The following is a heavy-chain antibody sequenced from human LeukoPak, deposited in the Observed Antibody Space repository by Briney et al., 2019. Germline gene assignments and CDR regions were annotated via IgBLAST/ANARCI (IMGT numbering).Heavy chain of an antibody. CDR1: GGSISGYY. V-gene: IGHV4-4*07. CDR3: ARDLGGYNCGYSFDF. D-gene: IGHD5-18*01. Sequence: SETLSLTCTVSGGSISGYYWNWIRQPAGKGLEWIGRIYTSGNTNYNPSLKSRVTMSVDTSKNQFFLKLFSVTAADTAVYYCARDLGGYNCGYSFDFWGQGTLVTVSS. J-gene: IGHJ4*02. CDR2: IYTSGNT.